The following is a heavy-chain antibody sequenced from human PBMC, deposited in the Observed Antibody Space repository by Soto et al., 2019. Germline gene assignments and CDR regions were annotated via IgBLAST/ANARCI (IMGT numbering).Heavy chain of an antibody. CDR3: ARDGGIAVTNAFDI. CDR1: GFTFSSYS. CDR2: ISSSSSYI. D-gene: IGHD6-19*01. J-gene: IGHJ3*02. Sequence: EVQLVESGGGLVKPGGSLRLSCAASGFTFSSYSMNWVRQAPGKGLEWVSSISSSSSYIYYADSVKGRFTISRDNAKNSLYLQMNSLRAEDTAVYYCARDGGIAVTNAFDIWGQGTIVTVSS. V-gene: IGHV3-21*01.